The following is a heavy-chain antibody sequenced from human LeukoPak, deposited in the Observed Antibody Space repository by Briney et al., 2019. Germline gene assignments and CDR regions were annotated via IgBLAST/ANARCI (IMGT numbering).Heavy chain of an antibody. D-gene: IGHD3-10*01. CDR3: ARATYYYGSGSYFYYFDY. Sequence: SESLSLTCTVSGGSISSYYWSWIRQPPGKGLEWIGYIYYSGSNNYNPSLKRRVTISVDTSKNQFSLRLSSVTAADTAVYYCARATYYYGSGSYFYYFDYWGQGTLVTVSS. CDR1: GGSISSYY. CDR2: IYYSGSN. V-gene: IGHV4-59*01. J-gene: IGHJ4*02.